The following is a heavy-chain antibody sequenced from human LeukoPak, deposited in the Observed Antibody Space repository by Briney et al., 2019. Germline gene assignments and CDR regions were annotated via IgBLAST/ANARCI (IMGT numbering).Heavy chain of an antibody. CDR2: IWYDGSNK. CDR3: ARSPGTGEDSPFDY. D-gene: IGHD6-6*01. CDR1: GFTFSSYG. V-gene: IGHV3-33*01. J-gene: IGHJ4*02. Sequence: GGSLRLSCAASGFTFSSYGMHWVRQAPGKGLEWVAVIWYDGSNKYYADSVKGRFTISRDNSKNTLYLQMNSLRAEDTAVYYCARSPGTGEDSPFDYWGQGTLITVSS.